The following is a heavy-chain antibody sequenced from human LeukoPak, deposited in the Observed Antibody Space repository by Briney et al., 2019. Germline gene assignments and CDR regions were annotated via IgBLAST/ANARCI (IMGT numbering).Heavy chain of an antibody. J-gene: IGHJ4*02. V-gene: IGHV1-18*01. CDR3: ARGPDDILTGPVWDY. CDR1: GYTFTSYG. CDR2: ISAYNGNT. Sequence: ASVKVSCKASGYTFTSYGISWVRQAPGQGLEWMGWISAYNGNTNYAQKLQGRVTMTTDTSTSTAYMELRSLGSDDTAVYYCARGPDDILTGPVWDYWGQGTLVTVSS. D-gene: IGHD3-9*01.